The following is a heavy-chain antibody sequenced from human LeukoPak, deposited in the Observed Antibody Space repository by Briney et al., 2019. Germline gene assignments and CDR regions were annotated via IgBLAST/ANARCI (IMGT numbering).Heavy chain of an antibody. J-gene: IGHJ4*02. V-gene: IGHV4-59*01. D-gene: IGHD5-12*01. CDR2: IYYSGST. Sequence: SETLPLTCTVSGGSISSYYWSWIRQPPGKGLEWIGYIYYSGSTNYNPSLKSRVTISVDTSKNQFSLKLSSVTAADTAVYYCARLGRGYSGYVPDARLYFDYWGQGTLVTVSS. CDR1: GGSISSYY. CDR3: ARLGRGYSGYVPDARLYFDY.